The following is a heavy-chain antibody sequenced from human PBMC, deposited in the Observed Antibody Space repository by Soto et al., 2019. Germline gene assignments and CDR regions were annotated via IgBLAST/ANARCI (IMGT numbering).Heavy chain of an antibody. Sequence: SETLSLTCAVSGGSISSGGYSWSWIRQPPGKGLEWIGYIYHSGSTYYNPSLKSRVTISVDRSKNQFSLKLSSVTAADTAVYYCARVGYYDSSSVYFDYWGQGTLVTVSS. V-gene: IGHV4-30-2*01. CDR1: GGSISSGGYS. D-gene: IGHD3-22*01. CDR3: ARVGYYDSSSVYFDY. CDR2: IYHSGST. J-gene: IGHJ4*02.